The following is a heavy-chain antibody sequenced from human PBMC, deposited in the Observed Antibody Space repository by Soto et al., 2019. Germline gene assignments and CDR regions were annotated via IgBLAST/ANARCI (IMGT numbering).Heavy chain of an antibody. Sequence: PWGSLRLSCAASGFTVSSNYMSWVRQAPGKGLEWVSVIYSGGSTYYADSVKGRFTISRDNSKNTLYLQMNSLRAEDTAVYYCARVNSSGPFDYWGQGTLVTVSS. CDR2: IYSGGST. J-gene: IGHJ4*02. CDR1: GFTVSSNY. CDR3: ARVNSSGPFDY. D-gene: IGHD6-19*01. V-gene: IGHV3-66*01.